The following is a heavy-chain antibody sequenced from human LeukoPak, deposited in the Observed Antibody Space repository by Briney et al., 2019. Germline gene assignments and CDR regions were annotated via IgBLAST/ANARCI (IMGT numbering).Heavy chain of an antibody. CDR2: ISGSGGST. J-gene: IGHJ2*01. CDR3: AKDGLAYDSSGYHWVYFDL. CDR1: GFTFSSYA. Sequence: PGGSLRLSCAASGFTFSSYAMSWVRQAPGKGLEWVSAISGSGGSTYYADSVKGRFTISRDNSKNTLYLQMNSLRAEDTAVYYCAKDGLAYDSSGYHWVYFDLWGRGTLVTVSS. D-gene: IGHD3-22*01. V-gene: IGHV3-23*01.